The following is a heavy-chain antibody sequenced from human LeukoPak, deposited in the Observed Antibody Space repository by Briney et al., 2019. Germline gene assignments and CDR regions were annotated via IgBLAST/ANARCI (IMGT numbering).Heavy chain of an antibody. Sequence: SETLSLTCAVYGGSFSGYYWSWIRQPPGKGLEWIGEINHSGSTNYNPSLKSRVTISVDTSKNQFSLKLSSVTAADTAVYYCAREGASAFDIWGQGTMVTVSS. J-gene: IGHJ3*02. CDR2: INHSGST. CDR3: AREGASAFDI. D-gene: IGHD1-26*01. V-gene: IGHV4-34*01. CDR1: GGSFSGYY.